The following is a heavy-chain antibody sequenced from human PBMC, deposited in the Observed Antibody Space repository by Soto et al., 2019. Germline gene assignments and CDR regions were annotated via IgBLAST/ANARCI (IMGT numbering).Heavy chain of an antibody. CDR3: ATRMTKAHY. V-gene: IGHV3-66*01. J-gene: IGHJ4*02. CDR1: LFIVSDNY. Sequence: EVRLVQSGGGLVQPGGSLRLSCAASLFIVSDNYMSWVRHASGKGLEWVSLIYSGGGTDYAESVKGRFTISRDNSKNTLYLQMNSLKAEDTGIYYCATRMTKAHYWGQGTVFTVSS. CDR2: IYSGGGT.